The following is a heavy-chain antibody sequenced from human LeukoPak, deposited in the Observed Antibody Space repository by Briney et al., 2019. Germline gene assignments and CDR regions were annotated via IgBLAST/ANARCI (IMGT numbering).Heavy chain of an antibody. CDR1: GFTFSNYG. J-gene: IGHJ4*02. V-gene: IGHV3-30*18. CDR2: ISYDGSNK. Sequence: GGSLRLSCAASGFTFSNYGMHWVRQAPGKGLEWVAVISYDGSNKYYADSVKGRFTMSRDNSKNTLYLQMNSLRAEDTAVFFCAKSRGTYFLYFDYWGPGTLVSVSS. D-gene: IGHD1-26*01. CDR3: AKSRGTYFLYFDY.